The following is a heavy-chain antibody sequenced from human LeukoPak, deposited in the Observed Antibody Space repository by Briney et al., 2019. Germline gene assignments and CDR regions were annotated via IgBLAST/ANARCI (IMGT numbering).Heavy chain of an antibody. CDR3: ARERYCSSTSCYNEIDY. CDR1: GYTFTGYY. Sequence: GASVKVSCKASGYTFTGYYMHWVRQAPGQGLEWMGWINPNSGGTNYAQKFQGRVTMTGDTSISTAYMELSRLRSDDTAVYYCARERYCSSTSCYNEIDYWGQGTLVTVSS. J-gene: IGHJ4*02. V-gene: IGHV1-2*02. CDR2: INPNSGGT. D-gene: IGHD2-2*02.